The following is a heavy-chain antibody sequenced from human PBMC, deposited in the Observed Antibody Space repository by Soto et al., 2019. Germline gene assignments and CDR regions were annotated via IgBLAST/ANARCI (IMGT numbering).Heavy chain of an antibody. CDR3: ARVRYDRSGFDH. D-gene: IGHD3-22*01. Sequence: QVQLQESGPGLVRPSGALSVTCAVSGASISRSHWWSWVRQSPGKGLEWIGEISHSGITNYNPSLKRRVTIAGDKSKNQLSLKLTCVTAADTAVYYCARVRYDRSGFDHWGQGTLVSVSS. CDR1: GASISRSHW. V-gene: IGHV4-4*02. CDR2: ISHSGIT. J-gene: IGHJ4*02.